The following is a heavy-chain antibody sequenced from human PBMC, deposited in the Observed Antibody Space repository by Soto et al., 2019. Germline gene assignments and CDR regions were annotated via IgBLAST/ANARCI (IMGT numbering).Heavy chain of an antibody. CDR3: ARKSSSSSWFDP. V-gene: IGHV1-18*01. J-gene: IGHJ5*02. D-gene: IGHD6-6*01. CDR1: GYTFFSYG. Sequence: ASVKVSCRASGYTFFSYGITWLRQAPGQGLEWMGWISTYNGDTNYAQNLQGRVTMTTDTSTSTAYMELRSLRSDDTAMYYCARKSSSSSWFDPWGQGTLVTVSS. CDR2: ISTYNGDT.